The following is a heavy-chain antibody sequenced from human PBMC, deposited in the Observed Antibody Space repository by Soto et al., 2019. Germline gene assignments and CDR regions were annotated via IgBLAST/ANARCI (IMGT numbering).Heavy chain of an antibody. CDR3: TTYTGYGMDV. CDR1: GFIVSSKY. J-gene: IGHJ6*02. D-gene: IGHD1-26*01. Sequence: EVQMVETGGGLSQPGGSLRLSCAVSGFIVSSKYMTWVRQAPGKGLEWVSVIYTGGSTHYADSSRGRFTISRDSSKNTLYLQMNSLRAEDAAVYYCTTYTGYGMDVWGQGKTVTVSS. CDR2: IYTGGST. V-gene: IGHV3-53*02.